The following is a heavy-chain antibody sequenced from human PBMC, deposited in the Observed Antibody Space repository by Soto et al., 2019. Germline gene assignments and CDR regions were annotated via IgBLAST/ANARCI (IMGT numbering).Heavy chain of an antibody. CDR3: ERDVSYDGSGWANWFDP. Sequence: QVQLQESGPGLVKPSQTLSLTCSVSGGSVNSGGYYWSWIRQHPGKGLEWIGYIHYSGNTYYNPSLKIQLTSSLDTSQNQLSLKLSSVTAADTAVYYCERDVSYDGSGWANWFDPWGQGTLVTVSS. CDR1: GGSVNSGGYY. V-gene: IGHV4-31*01. J-gene: IGHJ5*02. D-gene: IGHD3-22*01. CDR2: IHYSGNT.